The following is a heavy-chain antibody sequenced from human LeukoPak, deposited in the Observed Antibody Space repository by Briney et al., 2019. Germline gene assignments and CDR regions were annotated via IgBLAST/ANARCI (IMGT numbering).Heavy chain of an antibody. CDR2: IYYSGST. D-gene: IGHD6-13*01. Sequence: SQTLSLTCTVSGGSISSGGYYWSWIRQHPGTGLEWIGYIYYSGSTCYNPSLKSRVTISVDTSKNQFSLKLSSVTAADTAVYYCARAPAFRPVAAAGTREFDYWGQGTLVTVSS. CDR1: GGSISSGGYY. J-gene: IGHJ4*02. V-gene: IGHV4-31*03. CDR3: ARAPAFRPVAAAGTREFDY.